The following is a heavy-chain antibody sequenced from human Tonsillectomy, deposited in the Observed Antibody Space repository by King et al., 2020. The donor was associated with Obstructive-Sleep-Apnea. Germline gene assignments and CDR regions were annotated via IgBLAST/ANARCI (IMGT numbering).Heavy chain of an antibody. Sequence: VQLVESGGGVVQSGRSLRLSCAASGFTFSSYAMHWVRQAPGKGLEWVAVISYDGSNKYHADSVKGRFTISRDNSKNTLYLQMNSLGDEDTAVYYCARGAAYSSGWYEGKAFDIWGQGTMVTVSS. D-gene: IGHD6-19*01. CDR2: ISYDGSNK. CDR3: ARGAAYSSGWYEGKAFDI. CDR1: GFTFSSYA. J-gene: IGHJ3*02. V-gene: IGHV3-30*04.